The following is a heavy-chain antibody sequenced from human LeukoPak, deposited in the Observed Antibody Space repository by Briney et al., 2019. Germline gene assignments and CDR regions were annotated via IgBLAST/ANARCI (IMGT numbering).Heavy chain of an antibody. J-gene: IGHJ2*01. CDR3: ARSYYKVWYFDL. Sequence: SETLSLTCAVYGGSFSGYYRSWIRQPPGKGLEWIGEINHSGSTNYNPSLKSRVTISVDTSKNQFSLKLSSVTAADTAVYYCARSYYKVWYFDLWGRGTLVTVSS. D-gene: IGHD3-10*01. CDR2: INHSGST. V-gene: IGHV4-34*01. CDR1: GGSFSGYY.